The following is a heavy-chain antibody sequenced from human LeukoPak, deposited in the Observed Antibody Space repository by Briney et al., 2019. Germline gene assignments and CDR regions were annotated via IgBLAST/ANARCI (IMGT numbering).Heavy chain of an antibody. CDR2: IYYSGST. D-gene: IGHD5-12*01. CDR3: ARRRARSNWFDP. J-gene: IGHJ5*02. Sequence: SETLSLTCTVSGGSISSYYWSWIRQPPGKGLEWIGYIYYSGSTNYNPSLKSRVTISVDTSKNQFSLKLSSVTAADTAVYYCARRRARSNWFDPWGQGTLVTVSS. CDR1: GGSISSYY. V-gene: IGHV4-59*01.